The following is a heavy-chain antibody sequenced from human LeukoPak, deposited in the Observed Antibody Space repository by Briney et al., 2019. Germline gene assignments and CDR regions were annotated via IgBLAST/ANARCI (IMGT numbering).Heavy chain of an antibody. J-gene: IGHJ6*02. Sequence: GGSLRLSCVASGFTFSSYAMHWVRQAPGKGLEWVSVIYSGGSTYYADSVKGRFTISRDNSKNTLYLQMNSLRAEDTAVYYCARDLVTYSSSWYDYYYYGMDVWGQGTTVTVSS. CDR1: GFTFSSYA. D-gene: IGHD6-13*01. CDR3: ARDLVTYSSSWYDYYYYGMDV. V-gene: IGHV3-66*01. CDR2: IYSGGST.